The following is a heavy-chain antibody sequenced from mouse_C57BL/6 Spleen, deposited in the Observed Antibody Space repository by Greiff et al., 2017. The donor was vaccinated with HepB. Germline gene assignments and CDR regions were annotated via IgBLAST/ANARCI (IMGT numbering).Heavy chain of an antibody. V-gene: IGHV3-1*01. D-gene: IGHD1-1*01. CDR3: ARGDYYYGFAY. J-gene: IGHJ3*01. Sequence: EVQLQQSGPGMVKPSQSLSLTCTVTGYSITSGYDWHWIRHFPGNKLEWMGYISYSGSTNYNPSLKSRISITHDTSKNHFFLKLNSVTTEDTATYYCARGDYYYGFAYWGQGTLVTVSA. CDR2: ISYSGST. CDR1: GYSITSGYD.